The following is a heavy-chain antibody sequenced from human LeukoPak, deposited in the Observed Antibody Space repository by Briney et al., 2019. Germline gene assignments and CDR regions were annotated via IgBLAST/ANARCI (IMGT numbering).Heavy chain of an antibody. CDR2: ISYDGSNK. J-gene: IGHJ4*02. CDR1: GITFRNFA. D-gene: IGHD3-10*01. CDR3: ASRFRGY. V-gene: IGHV3-30-3*01. Sequence: GGSLRLSCVAPGITFRNFAMNWVRQAPGKGLEWVAVISYDGSNKYYADSVKGRFTISRDNSKNTLYLQMNSLRAEDTAVYYCASRFRGYWGQGTLVTVSS.